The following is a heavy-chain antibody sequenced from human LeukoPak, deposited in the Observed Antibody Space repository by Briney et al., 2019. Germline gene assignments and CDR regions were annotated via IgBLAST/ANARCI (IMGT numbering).Heavy chain of an antibody. CDR1: GFTFTTSA. J-gene: IGHJ3*02. D-gene: IGHD5-12*01. Sequence: GGSLRLSCAVSGFTFTTSAMHWVRQAPGKGLEWLAVISFDGSNQYYADSVKGRFTISRDNSRDTLYLQMNSLRAEDTAVYYCARVGYSGYDYPGTPDAFDIWGQGTMVTVSS. CDR2: ISFDGSNQ. V-gene: IGHV3-30*14. CDR3: ARVGYSGYDYPGTPDAFDI.